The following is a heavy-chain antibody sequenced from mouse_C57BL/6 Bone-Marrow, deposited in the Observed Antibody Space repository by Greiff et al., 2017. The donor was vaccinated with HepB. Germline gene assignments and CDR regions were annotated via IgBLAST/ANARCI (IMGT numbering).Heavy chain of an antibody. Sequence: QVQLQQSGAALVRPGASVTLSCKASGYTFTDYEMHWVKQTPVHGLEWIGAIDPETGGTAYNQKFKGKAILTADKSSSTAYMELRSLTSEDSAVYYCTLITTVPPWFAYWGQGTLVTVSA. CDR1: GYTFTDYE. V-gene: IGHV1-15*01. CDR2: IDPETGGT. CDR3: TLITTVPPWFAY. J-gene: IGHJ3*01. D-gene: IGHD1-1*01.